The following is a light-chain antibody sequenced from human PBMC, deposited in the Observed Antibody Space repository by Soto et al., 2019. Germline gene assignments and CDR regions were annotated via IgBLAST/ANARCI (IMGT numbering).Light chain of an antibody. CDR1: SSDVGGYNY. Sequence: QSVLTQPPSTSGSPGQSVTISCTGTSSDVGGYNYVSWYQQHPGKAPKLMIYEVMKRPSGVPDRFSGSKSGNTASLTVSGLQAEDEAEYFCISYAGNNNLVFGGGTKVTVL. J-gene: IGLJ2*01. V-gene: IGLV2-8*01. CDR2: EVM. CDR3: ISYAGNNNLV.